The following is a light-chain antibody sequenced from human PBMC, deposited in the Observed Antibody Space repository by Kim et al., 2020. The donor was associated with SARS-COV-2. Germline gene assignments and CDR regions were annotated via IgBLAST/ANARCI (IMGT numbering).Light chain of an antibody. V-gene: IGLV2-23*02. CDR1: SSDVGSYNL. Sequence: QSITLSCTGTSSDVGSYNLVSWYQQHPGKAPKLMIYEVSKRPSGVSNRFSGSKSGNTASLTISGLQAEDEADYYCCSYAGSSTWVFGGGTKLTVL. CDR3: CSYAGSSTWV. CDR2: EVS. J-gene: IGLJ3*02.